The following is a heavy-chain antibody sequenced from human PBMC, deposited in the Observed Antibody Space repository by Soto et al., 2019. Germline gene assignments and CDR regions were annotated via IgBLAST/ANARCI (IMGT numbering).Heavy chain of an antibody. CDR3: AAKGRIQLWLREWYFDY. V-gene: IGHV1-58*01. CDR2: IVVGSGNT. D-gene: IGHD5-18*01. J-gene: IGHJ4*02. CDR1: GFTFTSSA. Sequence: QMQLVQSGPEVKKPGTSVKVSCKASGFTFTSSAVQWVRQARGQRLEWIGWIVVGSGNTNYAQKFQERVTITRDMSTSTAYMELSSLRSEDTAVYYCAAKGRIQLWLREWYFDYWGQGTLVTVSS.